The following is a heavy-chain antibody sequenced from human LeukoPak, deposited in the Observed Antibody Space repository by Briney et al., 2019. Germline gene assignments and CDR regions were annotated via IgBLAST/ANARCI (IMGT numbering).Heavy chain of an antibody. V-gene: IGHV3-23*01. CDR2: ISGSGGST. Sequence: GGSLRLSCAASGFTFNNFAMTWVRQAPGMGLECVSVISGSGGSTYYADSVKGRFTISRDNSKNTLYLQMNSLRAEDTAVYYCATGHSDYGTGFDYWGQGTLVTVSS. J-gene: IGHJ4*02. D-gene: IGHD4-17*01. CDR1: GFTFNNFA. CDR3: ATGHSDYGTGFDY.